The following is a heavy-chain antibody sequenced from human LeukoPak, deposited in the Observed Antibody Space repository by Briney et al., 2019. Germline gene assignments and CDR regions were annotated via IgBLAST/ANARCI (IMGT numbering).Heavy chain of an antibody. CDR3: ARGYYYDTSGYRRGGS. V-gene: IGHV3-30-3*01. CDR1: GFTFSSYA. Sequence: GGSLRLSCAASGFTFSSYAVHWVRQAPGKGLEWVALITYDGSNKYYADSVKGRFTISRDNSKNTLYLQMNSLRVEDTAVYYCARGYYYDTSGYRRGGSWGQGTMVTVSS. CDR2: ITYDGSNK. D-gene: IGHD3-22*01. J-gene: IGHJ3*01.